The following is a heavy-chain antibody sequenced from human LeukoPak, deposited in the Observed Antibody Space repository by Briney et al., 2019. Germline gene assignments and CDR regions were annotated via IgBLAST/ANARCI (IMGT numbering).Heavy chain of an antibody. Sequence: GGSLRLSCSASGFTFDDYAVSWFRQAPGKGLEWVGFIRSKAFGGTPEYAASVRGRFTISRDDSKSIAYLQMSSLKTEDTAVYYCTRNTVTVHFDYWSQGTLVTVSS. CDR1: GFTFDDYA. CDR3: TRNTVTVHFDY. CDR2: IRSKAFGGTP. J-gene: IGHJ4*02. V-gene: IGHV3-49*03. D-gene: IGHD4-17*01.